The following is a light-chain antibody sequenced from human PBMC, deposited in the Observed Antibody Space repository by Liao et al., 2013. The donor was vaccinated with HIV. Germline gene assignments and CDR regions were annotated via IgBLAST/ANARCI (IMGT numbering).Light chain of an antibody. CDR1: KLGNNY. CDR2: QDT. J-gene: IGLJ2*01. Sequence: SYELTQPPSVSVSPGQTASITCSRDKLGNNYASWYQQKPGQSPILVIYQDTKRASGIPERFSGSNSGNTATLTISGTQAMDEADYYCQAWDSSTVVFGGGTKLTVL. V-gene: IGLV3-1*01. CDR3: QAWDSSTVV.